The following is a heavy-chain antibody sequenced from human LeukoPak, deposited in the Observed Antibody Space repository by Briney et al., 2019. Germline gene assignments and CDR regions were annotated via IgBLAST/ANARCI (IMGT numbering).Heavy chain of an antibody. V-gene: IGHV4-39*07. CDR3: ARAMGSGWSVYYYYYMDV. D-gene: IGHD6-19*01. CDR2: IYYSGST. J-gene: IGHJ6*03. CDR1: GGSISSSSYY. Sequence: SETLSLTCTVSGGSISSSSYYWGWIRQPPGKGLEWIGSIYYSGSTYYNPSLKSRVTISVDTSKNQFSLQLNSVTPEDTAVYYCARAMGSGWSVYYYYYMDVWGKGTTVTVSS.